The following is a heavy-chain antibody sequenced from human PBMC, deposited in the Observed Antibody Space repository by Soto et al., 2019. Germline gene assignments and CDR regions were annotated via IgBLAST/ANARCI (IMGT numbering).Heavy chain of an antibody. CDR2: IYPGDSDT. D-gene: IGHD3-3*01. CDR1: VYSFTSYW. J-gene: IGHJ6*02. CDR3: ARQRFLEDPADRYYYFYGMDV. Sequence: GESLKISCKGSVYSFTSYWIGWVRQMPGKGLEWMGIIYPGDSDTGYSPSFQGQVTISADKSISTAYLKWSSLKASDTAMYYCARQRFLEDPADRYYYFYGMDVWGQGTTVTVSS. V-gene: IGHV5-51*01.